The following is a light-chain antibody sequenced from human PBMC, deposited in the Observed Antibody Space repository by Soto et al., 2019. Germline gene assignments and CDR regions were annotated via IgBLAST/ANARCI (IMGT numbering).Light chain of an antibody. CDR3: LQDYNYPRT. V-gene: IGKV1-6*01. J-gene: IGKJ1*01. Sequence: AIQMTQSPSSLSASVGDRVTITCRASQGIRNDLGWYQQKPGKAPKLLIYAASSLQSGVPSRFGGSGSGTDFTLTISSLQPDDFATYYCLQDYNYPRTFGQGTKVDIK. CDR1: QGIRND. CDR2: AAS.